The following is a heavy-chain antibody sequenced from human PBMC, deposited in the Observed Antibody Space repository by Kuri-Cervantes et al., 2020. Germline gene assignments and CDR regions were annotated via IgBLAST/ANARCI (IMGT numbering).Heavy chain of an antibody. CDR1: GYSFTSQW. J-gene: IGHJ2*01. CDR2: IYPGDSDT. CDR3: ARRGYCSGGSCYHNYRYFDL. D-gene: IGHD2-15*01. Sequence: GESLKISCKGSGYSFTSQWIGWVRQMPGKGLEWMGIIYPGDSDTRYSPSFQGQVTISADKSISTAYLQWSSLKASDTAMYYCARRGYCSGGSCYHNYRYFDLWGRGTLVTVSS. V-gene: IGHV5-51*01.